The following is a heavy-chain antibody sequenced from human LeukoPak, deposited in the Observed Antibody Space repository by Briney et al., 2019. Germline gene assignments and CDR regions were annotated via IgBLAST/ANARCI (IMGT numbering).Heavy chain of an antibody. Sequence: ASVKVSCKASGYTFTSYDINWVRQATGQGLEWMGWMNPNSGNTGYAQKFKGRVTMTRNTSISTAYMELSSLRSEDTAVYYCARGHRITMVRGVRPRGYNWFDPWGQGTLVTVSS. J-gene: IGHJ5*02. CDR2: MNPNSGNT. V-gene: IGHV1-8*01. CDR1: GYTFTSYD. CDR3: ARGHRITMVRGVRPRGYNWFDP. D-gene: IGHD3-10*01.